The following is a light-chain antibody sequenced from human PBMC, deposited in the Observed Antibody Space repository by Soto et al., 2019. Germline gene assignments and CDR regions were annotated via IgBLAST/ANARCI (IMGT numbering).Light chain of an antibody. Sequence: QYALTQPASVSGSPGQSITISCTGTSSDVGGYNYVSWYQHHPGKAPKLMIYGVSNRPSGVSNRFSGSKSGNTASLTISGLQTEDEADYYCSSYTSSSTSHVFGTGTKVTVL. CDR3: SSYTSSSTSHV. V-gene: IGLV2-14*01. CDR2: GVS. J-gene: IGLJ1*01. CDR1: SSDVGGYNY.